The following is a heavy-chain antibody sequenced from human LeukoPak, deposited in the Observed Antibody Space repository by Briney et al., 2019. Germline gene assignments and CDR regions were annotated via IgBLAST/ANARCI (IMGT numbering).Heavy chain of an antibody. CDR2: INPSGGST. CDR3: ARDQRGGGSGSYYVFHYYGMDV. V-gene: IGHV1-46*01. CDR1: GYTFTSYY. Sequence: GASVKVSCKASGYTFTSYYMHWVRQAPGQGLEWMGIINPSGGSTSYAQKFQGRVTTTRDTSTSTVYMELSSLRSEDTAVYYCARDQRGGGSGSYYVFHYYGMDVWGQGATVTVSS. D-gene: IGHD3-10*01. J-gene: IGHJ6*02.